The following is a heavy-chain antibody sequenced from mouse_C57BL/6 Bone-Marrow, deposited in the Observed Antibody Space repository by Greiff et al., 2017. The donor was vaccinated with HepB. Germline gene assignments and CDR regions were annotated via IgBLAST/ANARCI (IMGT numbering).Heavy chain of an antibody. J-gene: IGHJ1*03. Sequence: QVQLKQPGAELVRPGTSVKLSCKASGYTFTSYWMHWVKQRPGQGLEWIGVIDPSDSYTNYNQKFKGKATLTVDTSSSTAYMQLSSLTSEDSAVYYCASKGDYYGSSYWYFDVWGTGTTVTVSS. CDR1: GYTFTSYW. CDR2: IDPSDSYT. V-gene: IGHV1-59*01. D-gene: IGHD1-1*01. CDR3: ASKGDYYGSSYWYFDV.